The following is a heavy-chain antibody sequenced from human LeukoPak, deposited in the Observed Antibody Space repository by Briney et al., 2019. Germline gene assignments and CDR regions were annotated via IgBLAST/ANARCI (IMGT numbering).Heavy chain of an antibody. CDR2: INPNSGGT. J-gene: IGHJ5*02. V-gene: IGHV1-2*02. CDR3: ASQLELRNWFDP. Sequence: ASVKVSCKASGYTFTGYYMHWVRQAPGQGLEWMGWINPNSGGTNYAQKFQGRVTMPRDTSISTAYMELSGLRSDDTAVYYCASQLELRNWFDPWGQGTLVTVSS. D-gene: IGHD1-1*01. CDR1: GYTFTGYY.